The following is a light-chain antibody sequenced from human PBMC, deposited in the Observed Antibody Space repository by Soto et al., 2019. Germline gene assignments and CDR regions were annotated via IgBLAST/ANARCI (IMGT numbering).Light chain of an antibody. CDR3: QHYNSYSEA. Sequence: DIQMTQSPSSLSASVVDRVTITCQAIQNINNYLNWYQQKPGKAPKLLIYKASTLKSGVPSRFSGSGSGAEFTLTISSLQPDDFATYYCQHYNSYSEAFGQGTKVDTK. V-gene: IGKV1-5*03. J-gene: IGKJ1*01. CDR2: KAS. CDR1: QNINNY.